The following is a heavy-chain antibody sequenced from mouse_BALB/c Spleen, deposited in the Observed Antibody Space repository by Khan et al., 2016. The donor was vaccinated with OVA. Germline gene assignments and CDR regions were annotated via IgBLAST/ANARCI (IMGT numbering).Heavy chain of an antibody. J-gene: IGHJ2*01. Sequence: QVRLQQSGAELMKPGASVKISCKATGFTFSNYLIEWIKQRPGHGLEWIGQILPGSNITNYNEKFKGKATFTAETSSNTAYVQLSSLTSEDSAVYYCSLYGSRGDYWGQGTTVTVSS. D-gene: IGHD1-1*01. CDR3: SLYGSRGDY. CDR2: ILPGSNIT. V-gene: IGHV1-9*01. CDR1: GFTFSNYL.